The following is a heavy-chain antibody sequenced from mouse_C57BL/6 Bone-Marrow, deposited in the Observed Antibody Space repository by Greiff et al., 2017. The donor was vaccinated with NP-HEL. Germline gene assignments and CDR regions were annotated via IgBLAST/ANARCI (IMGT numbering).Heavy chain of an antibody. CDR1: GYTFTSYG. CDR2: IYPRSGNT. V-gene: IGHV1-81*01. Sequence: QVQLQQSGAELARPGASVKLSCKASGYTFTSYGISWVKQRTGQGLEWIGEIYPRSGNTYYSEKFKGKATLTADKSSSTAYMELRSLTSEDSAVYFCAGIYYGNYVAYWGQGTLVTVSA. D-gene: IGHD2-1*01. J-gene: IGHJ3*01. CDR3: AGIYYGNYVAY.